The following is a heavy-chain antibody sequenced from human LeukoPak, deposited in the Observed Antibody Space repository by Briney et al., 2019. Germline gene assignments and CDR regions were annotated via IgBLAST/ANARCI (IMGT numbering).Heavy chain of an antibody. CDR1: GYTFTSYG. J-gene: IGHJ4*02. Sequence: GASVKVSCKASGYTFTSYGISWVRQAPGQGLEWMGGIIPIFGTANYAQKFQGRVTITADESTSTAYMELSSLRSEDTAVYYCAREGEDSSSWYTGGFDYWGQGTLVTVSS. CDR2: IIPIFGTA. D-gene: IGHD6-13*01. CDR3: AREGEDSSSWYTGGFDY. V-gene: IGHV1-69*13.